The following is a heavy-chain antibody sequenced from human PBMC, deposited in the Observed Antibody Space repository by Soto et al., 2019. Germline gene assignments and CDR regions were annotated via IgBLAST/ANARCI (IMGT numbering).Heavy chain of an antibody. Sequence: SETLSLTCTVSGVSISSGGYYWSWIRQHPGKGLEWIGYIYYSGSTYYNPSLKSRVTISVDTSKNQFSLKLSSVTAADTAVYYCAEVSIYYYYGRDVGGQGTTVTVSS. CDR2: IYYSGST. J-gene: IGHJ6*02. CDR1: GVSISSGGYY. CDR3: AEVSIYYYYGRDV. V-gene: IGHV4-31*03.